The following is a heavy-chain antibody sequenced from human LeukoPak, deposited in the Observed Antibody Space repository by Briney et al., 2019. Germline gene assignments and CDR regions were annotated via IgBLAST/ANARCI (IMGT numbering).Heavy chain of an antibody. J-gene: IGHJ4*02. Sequence: GGSLRLSCAASGFIFDNYALSWVRQAPGKGLEWVSSISSSSSYIYYADSVKGRFTISRDNAKNSLYLQMNSLRAEDTAVYYCARVQYSSSYSDYWGQGTLVTVSS. CDR2: ISSSSSYI. CDR1: GFIFDNYA. V-gene: IGHV3-21*01. D-gene: IGHD6-6*01. CDR3: ARVQYSSSYSDY.